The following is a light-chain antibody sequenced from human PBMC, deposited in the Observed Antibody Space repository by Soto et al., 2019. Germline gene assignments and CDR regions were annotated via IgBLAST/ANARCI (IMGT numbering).Light chain of an antibody. CDR3: SSYTSYWGV. J-gene: IGLJ1*01. CDR2: EVR. V-gene: IGLV2-14*01. CDR1: SSDVGGYDF. Sequence: QSVLTQPASVSGSVGQSITIYCTGTSSDVGGYDFVSWYQHHPGKAPKLIIYEVRTRPSGVSDRFSGSKSGNTASLTISGLQAEDEADYYCSSYTSYWGVFGTGTKLTVL.